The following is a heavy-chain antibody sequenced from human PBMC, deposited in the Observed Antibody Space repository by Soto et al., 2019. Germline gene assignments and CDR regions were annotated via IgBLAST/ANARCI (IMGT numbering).Heavy chain of an antibody. CDR2: ISGSGVST. CDR3: AKGRRYYYDSSGTVYGMDV. Sequence: GESLRLSFPTSGFTFSTYAMSWVRQAPGKGLEWVSAISGSGVSTYYADSVKGRFTISRDNSKNTLYLQMNSLRAEYTAVYYCAKGRRYYYDSSGTVYGMDVWGQGT. CDR1: GFTFSTYA. V-gene: IGHV3-23*01. J-gene: IGHJ6*02. D-gene: IGHD3-22*01.